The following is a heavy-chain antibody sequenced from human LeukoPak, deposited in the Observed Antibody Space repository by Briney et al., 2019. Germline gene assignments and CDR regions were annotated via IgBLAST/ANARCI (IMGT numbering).Heavy chain of an antibody. J-gene: IGHJ4*02. CDR2: INPSNGDT. CDR1: GYTFSGYY. V-gene: IGHV1-2*02. Sequence: ASVKVSCKASGYTFSGYYIHWVRQAPGQGLEWMAWINPSNGDTNYAQKFQGRVTMTRDTSINTAYMELTRLVSDDTAVYYCARVGSSGWYVHPILDYWGQGTLVTVSS. D-gene: IGHD6-19*01. CDR3: ARVGSSGWYVHPILDY.